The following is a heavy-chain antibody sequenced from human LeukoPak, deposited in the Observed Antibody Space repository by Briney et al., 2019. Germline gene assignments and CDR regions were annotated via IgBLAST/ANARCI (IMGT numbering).Heavy chain of an antibody. CDR3: ARDGRYYDFWSGYPYYFYGMDV. CDR2: IYYSGST. Sequence: SHTLSLTCTVSGGSICSGGYYWSWIRQHPGKGLEWIGYIYYSGSTYYNPSLKSRVTISVDASKNQFSLKLSSVTAADTAVYCCARDGRYYDFWSGYPYYFYGMDVWGQGTTVTVSS. V-gene: IGHV4-31*03. D-gene: IGHD3-3*01. CDR1: GGSICSGGYY. J-gene: IGHJ6*02.